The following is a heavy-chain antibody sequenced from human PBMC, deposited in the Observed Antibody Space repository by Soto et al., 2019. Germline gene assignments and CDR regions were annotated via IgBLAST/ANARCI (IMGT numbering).Heavy chain of an antibody. CDR3: ARVWGITMVRGGYYFDY. J-gene: IGHJ4*02. V-gene: IGHV1-69*01. CDR2: IIPIFGTA. D-gene: IGHD3-10*01. CDR1: GGTFSSYA. Sequence: QVQLVQSGAEVKKPGSSVKVSCTASGGTFSSYAISWVRQAPGQGLEWMGGIIPIFGTANYAQKFQGRVTITADESTSTAYMELSSLRSEDTAVYYCARVWGITMVRGGYYFDYWGQGTLVTVSS.